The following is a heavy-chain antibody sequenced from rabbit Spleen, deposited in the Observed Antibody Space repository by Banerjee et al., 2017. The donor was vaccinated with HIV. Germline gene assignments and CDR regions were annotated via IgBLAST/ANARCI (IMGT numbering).Heavy chain of an antibody. CDR2: INTATAKG. V-gene: IGHV1S45*01. J-gene: IGHJ4*01. CDR1: GFSFSDRDV. Sequence: QEQLEESGGGLVKPEGSLTLNCEASGFSFSDRDVMCWVRQGPGKGLEWIACINTATAKGVYASWAKGRFTISKTSSTTVILQMTSLTVADTATYFCARGSATMTMVITGYYLGLWGQGTLVTVS. D-gene: IGHD2-1*01. CDR3: ARGSATMTMVITGYYLGL.